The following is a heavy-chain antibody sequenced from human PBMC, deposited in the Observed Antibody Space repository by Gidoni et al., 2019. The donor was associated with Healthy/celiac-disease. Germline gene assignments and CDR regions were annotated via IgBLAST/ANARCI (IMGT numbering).Heavy chain of an antibody. V-gene: IGHV4-59*01. CDR1: GGSISSYY. J-gene: IGHJ4*02. CDR3: ARVRSGYYFDY. D-gene: IGHD1-26*01. CDR2: IYYSGST. Sequence: QVQLQESGPGLVKPSETLSLTCTVPGGSISSYYWSWIRQPPGKGLEWIGYIYYSGSTNYNPSLKSRVTISVDTSKNQFSLKLSSVTAADTAVYYCARVRSGYYFDYWGQGTLVTVSS.